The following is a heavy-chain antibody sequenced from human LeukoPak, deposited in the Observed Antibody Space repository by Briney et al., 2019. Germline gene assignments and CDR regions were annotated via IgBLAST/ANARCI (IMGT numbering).Heavy chain of an antibody. Sequence: PGGSLRLSCAASGFTFGSYSMNWVRQAPGKGLEWVSSISSSSSYIYYADSVKGRFTISRDNAKNSLYLQMNSLRAEDTAVYYCARDIGWYGMDVWGQGTTVTVSS. J-gene: IGHJ6*02. V-gene: IGHV3-21*01. CDR2: ISSSSSYI. D-gene: IGHD6-19*01. CDR3: ARDIGWYGMDV. CDR1: GFTFGSYS.